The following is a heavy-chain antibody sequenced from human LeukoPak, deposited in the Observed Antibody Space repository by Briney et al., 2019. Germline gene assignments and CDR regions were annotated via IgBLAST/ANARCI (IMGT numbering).Heavy chain of an antibody. Sequence: GGSLRLSCAVSGFTFSSYEMNWVRQAPGKGLEWVSYITRDASTLYYADSVKGRFTISRDNAKNSLYLRMNSLRAEDTAVYYCARGHSSGYYNWFDPRGQGTLVTVSS. D-gene: IGHD3-22*01. CDR1: GFTFSSYE. J-gene: IGHJ5*02. V-gene: IGHV3-48*03. CDR3: ARGHSSGYYNWFDP. CDR2: ITRDASTL.